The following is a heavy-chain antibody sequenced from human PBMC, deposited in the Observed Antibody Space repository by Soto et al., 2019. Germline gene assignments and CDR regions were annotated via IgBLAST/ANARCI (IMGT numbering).Heavy chain of an antibody. V-gene: IGHV4-4*02. D-gene: IGHD2-8*01. Sequence: PSETPSLTCAVSGLSISSSNWWSCVSHPPGKGLEWFGEIYNIGSNNYNKSLKSRVTISVDKSKNQFSLKLRSVTAADTAVYYCARVTPDTYCTNGVCRHDYYYCGMDVWGQGTTVT. J-gene: IGHJ6*02. CDR3: ARVTPDTYCTNGVCRHDYYYCGMDV. CDR2: IYNIGSN. CDR1: GLSISSSNW.